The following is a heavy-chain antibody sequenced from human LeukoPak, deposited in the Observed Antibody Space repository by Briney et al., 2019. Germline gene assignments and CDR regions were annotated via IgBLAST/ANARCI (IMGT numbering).Heavy chain of an antibody. CDR2: ISGSGGST. D-gene: IGHD3-22*01. V-gene: IGHV3-23*01. J-gene: IGHJ5*02. Sequence: GGSLRLSCAASGFTFSSYAMSWVRQAPGKGLEWVSAISGSGGSTYYADSVKGRFTISRDNSKNTLYLQMNSLRAEDTAVYYCAKGPFTMIVVVITPLNHWGQGTLVTVSS. CDR1: GFTFSSYA. CDR3: AKGPFTMIVVVITPLNH.